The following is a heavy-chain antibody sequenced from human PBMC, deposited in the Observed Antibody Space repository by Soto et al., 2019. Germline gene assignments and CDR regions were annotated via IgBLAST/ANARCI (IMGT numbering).Heavy chain of an antibody. V-gene: IGHV3-33*01. Sequence: QVQLVESGGGVVQPGRSLRLSCAASGFTFSTYGMHWVRQAPGKGLEWVALIWYDGTNKYYADSVKGRFTISRDNSKKTLYRQMNSLRAEDTAVYYCVRVFDTYYFDLWGQGNMVTVSS. D-gene: IGHD3-9*01. CDR1: GFTFSTYG. CDR3: VRVFDTYYFDL. J-gene: IGHJ4*02. CDR2: IWYDGTNK.